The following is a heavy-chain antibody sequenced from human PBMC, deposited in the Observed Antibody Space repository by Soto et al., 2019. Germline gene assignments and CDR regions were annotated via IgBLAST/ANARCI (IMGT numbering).Heavy chain of an antibody. CDR3: ARRKERSGPYYLDY. J-gene: IGHJ4*02. CDR2: MNPNTGNT. V-gene: IGHV1-8*01. CDR1: GYTFATYD. D-gene: IGHD6-25*01. Sequence: QVQLVQSGAEVKKPRASVKVSCKASGYTFATYDFAWVRQATGQGLEWMGWMNPNTGNTGYAQALRGRVTMTRNTSITTAYMELSSLRTEDTAVYFCARRKERSGPYYLDYWGQGTLVTVSS.